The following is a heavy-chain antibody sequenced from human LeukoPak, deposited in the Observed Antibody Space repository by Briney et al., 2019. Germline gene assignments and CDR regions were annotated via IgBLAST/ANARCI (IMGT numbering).Heavy chain of an antibody. V-gene: IGHV1-2*02. CDR2: INPNSGGT. CDR1: GYTFTGYY. D-gene: IGHD4-11*01. J-gene: IGHJ4*01. CDR3: ARDRGRYSNYVCDY. Sequence: ASVTVSCKASGYTFTGYYMHWVRQAPGQGLEWMGWINPNSGGTNYAQKFQGRVTMTRDTSISTAYMELSRLRSDDTAVYYCARDRGRYSNYVCDYWGQGTLVTVSS.